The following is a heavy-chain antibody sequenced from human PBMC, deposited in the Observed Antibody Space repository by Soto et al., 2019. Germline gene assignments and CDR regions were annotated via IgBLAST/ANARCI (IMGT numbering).Heavy chain of an antibody. D-gene: IGHD4-17*01. J-gene: IGHJ6*02. V-gene: IGHV3-30*18. Sequence: GVLRLSCAASGFTFSSYGMHWVRQAPGKGLEWVAVISYDGSNKYYADSVKGRFTISRDNSKNTLYLQMNSLRAEDTAVYYCAKDSGDYYYYYGMDVWGQGTTVTVSS. CDR2: ISYDGSNK. CDR3: AKDSGDYYYYYGMDV. CDR1: GFTFSSYG.